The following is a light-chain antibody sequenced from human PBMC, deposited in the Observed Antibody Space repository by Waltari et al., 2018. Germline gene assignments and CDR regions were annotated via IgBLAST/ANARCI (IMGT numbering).Light chain of an antibody. Sequence: EFVLTQSPATLSLSPGGRATLSCRASQSVRGYLAWYQQKPGQAPRLLIYDTSTRATGIPARFSGSGSGTDFTLTISSLEPEDFAVYYCQHRGHWPPDATFGPGTKVDIK. V-gene: IGKV3-11*01. J-gene: IGKJ3*01. CDR3: QHRGHWPPDAT. CDR2: DTS. CDR1: QSVRGY.